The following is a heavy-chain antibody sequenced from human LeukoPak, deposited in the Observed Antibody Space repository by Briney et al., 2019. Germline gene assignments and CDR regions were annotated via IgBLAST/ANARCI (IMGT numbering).Heavy chain of an antibody. D-gene: IGHD2-2*01. CDR3: VKATSTSGGDS. CDR1: GFTFNSYA. CDR2: ISNNGDSI. Sequence: GGSLRLSCSASGFTFNSYAMYWVRQAPGKGLEYVSGISNNGDSIFHADSVKGRFTISRDNSNNTLYLQMSSLRAEDTAVYYCVKATSTSGGDSSGQGTLVAVSS. V-gene: IGHV3-64D*09. J-gene: IGHJ4*02.